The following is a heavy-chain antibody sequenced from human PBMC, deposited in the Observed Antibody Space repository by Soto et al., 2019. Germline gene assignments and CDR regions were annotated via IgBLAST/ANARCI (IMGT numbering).Heavy chain of an antibody. Sequence: GESLKISCKAIGYTFTNYWIGWVRQTPGKGLEWMGIISPGDSDTRYNPSFEGQVTVSADESISTAYLQRNTLKASDTAMYYCVRPHFGALTPFEFWGQGTLVTVSS. CDR3: VRPHFGALTPFEF. D-gene: IGHD3-16*01. CDR1: GYTFTNYW. J-gene: IGHJ4*02. V-gene: IGHV5-51*01. CDR2: ISPGDSDT.